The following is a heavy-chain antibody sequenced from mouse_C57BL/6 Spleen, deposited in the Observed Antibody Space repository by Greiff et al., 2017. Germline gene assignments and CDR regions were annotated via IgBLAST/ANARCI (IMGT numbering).Heavy chain of an antibody. D-gene: IGHD1-1*01. CDR1: GYTFTGYW. Sequence: VQLQQSGAELMQPGASVKLSCKAPGYTFTGYWIEWVKQRPGHGLEWIGEILPGNGSTNYNEKFKGKATFTADTSSNTAYMQLSSLTTEDSAIYDCARRGGSFYYFDYWGQGTTLTVSS. J-gene: IGHJ2*01. CDR3: ARRGGSFYYFDY. V-gene: IGHV1-9*01. CDR2: ILPGNGST.